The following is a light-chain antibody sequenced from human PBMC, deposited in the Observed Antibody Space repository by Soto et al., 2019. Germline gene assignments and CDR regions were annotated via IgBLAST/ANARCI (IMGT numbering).Light chain of an antibody. J-gene: IGLJ1*01. CDR2: EVS. CDR1: TGDVGGYDY. V-gene: IGLV2-14*01. CDR3: YSFTGGNTLYV. Sequence: SVLTQPASVSGSPGQSITISCTGTTGDVGGYDYVSWYQQHPGQAPKLLIYEVSNRPSGVSHRSSGSKSGTTASLSISGRQAEDEDDYYCYSFTGGNTLYVFGTGTKVTVL.